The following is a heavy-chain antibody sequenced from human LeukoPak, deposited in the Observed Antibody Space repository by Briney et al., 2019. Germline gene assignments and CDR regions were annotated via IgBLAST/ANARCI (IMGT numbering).Heavy chain of an antibody. J-gene: IGHJ4*02. D-gene: IGHD3/OR15-3a*01. CDR1: GFTFSNAW. CDR3: TTDALLFAPLDY. CDR2: IKSKTDGGTT. Sequence: GGSLRLSCAASGFTFSNAWMSWVRQAPGKGLEWVGRIKSKTDGGTTDYAAPVKGRFTISRDDSKNTLYLQMNSLKTEDTAVYYCTTDALLFAPLDYWGQGTLVTVSS. V-gene: IGHV3-15*01.